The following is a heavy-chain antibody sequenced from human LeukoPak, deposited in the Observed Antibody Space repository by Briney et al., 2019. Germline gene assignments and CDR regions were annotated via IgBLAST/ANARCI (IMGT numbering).Heavy chain of an antibody. CDR1: GFILSNHN. D-gene: IGHD6-19*01. V-gene: IGHV3-21*01. Sequence: GGSLRLSCAASGFILSNHNMNWVRRAPGKGLEWVSSISSSGSYVYSTDSLKGRFTISRDNAKNSLYLQMNSLRAEDMAVYYCARALAVAGTDWYFDLWGRGTLVTVSS. CDR3: ARALAVAGTDWYFDL. CDR2: ISSSGSYV. J-gene: IGHJ2*01.